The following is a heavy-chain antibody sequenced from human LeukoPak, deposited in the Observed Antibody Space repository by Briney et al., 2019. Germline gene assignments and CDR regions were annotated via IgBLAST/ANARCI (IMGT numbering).Heavy chain of an antibody. D-gene: IGHD3-10*01. Sequence: GRSLRLSCAASGFTFDDYAMHWVRQAPGKGLEWVSGISWNSGSIGYADSVKGRFTISRDNAKNSLYLQMNSLRAEDMALYYCAKGGVRYYYGSGSSVDYWGQGTLATVSS. J-gene: IGHJ4*02. CDR2: ISWNSGSI. CDR3: AKGGVRYYYGSGSSVDY. V-gene: IGHV3-9*03. CDR1: GFTFDDYA.